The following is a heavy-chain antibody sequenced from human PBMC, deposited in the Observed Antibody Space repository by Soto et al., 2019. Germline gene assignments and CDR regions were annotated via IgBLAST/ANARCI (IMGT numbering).Heavy chain of an antibody. CDR1: GFTFSSYS. J-gene: IGHJ4*02. CDR3: VRDAGSWGY. D-gene: IGHD3-10*01. Sequence: EVQLVESGGGLVQPGGSLRLSCVGSGFTFSSYSMDWVRQAPGKGLEWISYISSSSTTIHYADSVKGRFTISRDNAKNSLSLQMNSLRDEDTAIYYCVRDAGSWGYWGQGTLLTVSS. V-gene: IGHV3-48*02. CDR2: ISSSSTTI.